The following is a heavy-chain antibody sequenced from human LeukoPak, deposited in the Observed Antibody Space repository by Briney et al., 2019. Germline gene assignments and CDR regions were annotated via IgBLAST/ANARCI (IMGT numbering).Heavy chain of an antibody. V-gene: IGHV1-18*01. CDR2: ISAYNGNT. CDR3: ARDGALMYSSSSDPNWFDP. CDR1: GYTFISYG. D-gene: IGHD6-13*01. J-gene: IGHJ5*02. Sequence: GASVKVSCKASGYTFISYGISWVRQAPGRGLEWMGWISAYNGNTNYAQKLQGRVTMTTDTSTSTAYMELRSLRSDDTAVYYCARDGALMYSSSSDPNWFDPWGQGTLVTVSS.